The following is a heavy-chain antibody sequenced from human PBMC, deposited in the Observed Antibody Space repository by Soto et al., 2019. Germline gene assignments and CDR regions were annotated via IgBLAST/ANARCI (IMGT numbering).Heavy chain of an antibody. Sequence: EVQLVESGGGLVQPGGSLRLSCTASGFTFHDSCMTWVRQAPGKGLEWVARIKPDESEKKYAHSVKGRFSISRDNAKNLKFLQMDSLSGEDTAVYYCVKGGSNYASWGQGTLVTVPS. J-gene: IGHJ5*02. CDR3: VKGGSNYAS. CDR2: IKPDESEK. V-gene: IGHV3-7*01. D-gene: IGHD4-4*01. CDR1: GFTFHDSC.